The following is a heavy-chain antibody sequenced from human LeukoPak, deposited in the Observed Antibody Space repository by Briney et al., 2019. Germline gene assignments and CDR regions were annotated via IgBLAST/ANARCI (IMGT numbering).Heavy chain of an antibody. D-gene: IGHD5-18*01. V-gene: IGHV3-66*01. Sequence: GGSLRLSCAASGFNVSSNYMNWVCQAPGKGLEWVSVIYSGGDTYYADSVKGRFTISRDNSKNMVFLQMNSLRVDDTAVYHCARDLGGDTTTVYWGQGTLVTVSS. CDR2: IYSGGDT. J-gene: IGHJ4*02. CDR3: ARDLGGDTTTVY. CDR1: GFNVSSNY.